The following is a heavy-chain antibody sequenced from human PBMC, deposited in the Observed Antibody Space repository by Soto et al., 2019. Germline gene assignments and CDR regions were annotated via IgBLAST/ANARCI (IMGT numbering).Heavy chain of an antibody. D-gene: IGHD5-12*01. V-gene: IGHV1-24*01. CDR3: ATSSEGSGYATRDFDY. J-gene: IGHJ4*02. Sequence: ASVKVSCKVSGYTLTELSMHWVRQAPGKGLEWMGGFDPEDGETIYAQKFQGRVTMTEDTSTDTAYMELSSLRSEDTAVYYCATSSEGSGYATRDFDYWGQGTLVTVSS. CDR1: GYTLTELS. CDR2: FDPEDGET.